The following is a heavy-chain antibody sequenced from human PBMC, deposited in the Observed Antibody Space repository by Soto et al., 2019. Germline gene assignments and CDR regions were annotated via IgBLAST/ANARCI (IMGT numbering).Heavy chain of an antibody. CDR1: AGTFSSYA. CDR3: ARETPRDRRGSHQNYAPPPFDY. Sequence: GASVKVSCKASAGTFSSYAISWARQAPGQGLEWMGGIIPIFGTANYAQKFQGRVTITADESTSTAYMELSSLRSEDTAVYYCARETPRDRRGSHQNYAPPPFDYWGQGTLVTVSS. J-gene: IGHJ4*02. CDR2: IIPIFGTA. D-gene: IGHD2-2*01. V-gene: IGHV1-69*13.